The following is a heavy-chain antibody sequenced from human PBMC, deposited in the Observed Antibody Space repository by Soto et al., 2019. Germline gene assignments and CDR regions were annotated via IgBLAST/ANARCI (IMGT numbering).Heavy chain of an antibody. J-gene: IGHJ6*02. V-gene: IGHV3-13*01. Sequence: EVQLVESGGGLVQPGGSLRLSCAASGFTFSSYDMHWVRQATGKGLEWVSAIGTAGDTYYPGSVKGRFTISRENAKNSLYLQMNSLRAGDTAVHYCAREGAYYYDSSGSGSGMDVWGQGTTVTVSS. CDR2: IGTAGDT. D-gene: IGHD3-22*01. CDR1: GFTFSSYD. CDR3: AREGAYYYDSSGSGSGMDV.